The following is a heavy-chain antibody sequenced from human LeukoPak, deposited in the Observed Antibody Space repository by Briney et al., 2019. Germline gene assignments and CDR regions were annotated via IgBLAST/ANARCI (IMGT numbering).Heavy chain of an antibody. CDR3: ASSYYYDSSGYSQAKYYFDY. Sequence: GGSLRLSCAASGFTFSSYSMNWVRQAPGKGLEWFSSISSSSSYIYYADSVKGRFTISRDNAKNSLYLQMNSLRAEDTAVYYCASSYYYDSSGYSQAKYYFDYWGQGTLVTVSS. D-gene: IGHD3-22*01. CDR1: GFTFSSYS. V-gene: IGHV3-21*01. J-gene: IGHJ4*02. CDR2: ISSSSSYI.